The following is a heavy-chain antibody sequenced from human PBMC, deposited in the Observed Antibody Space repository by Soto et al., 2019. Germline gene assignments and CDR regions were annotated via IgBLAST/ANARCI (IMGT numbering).Heavy chain of an antibody. Sequence: SLRLSCAASGFSFNRYEMNWVRQAPGKGLEWISYISNTGSTIYYADSVKGRFTISRDNAKNSLFLQMNNLGAEDTAVYYCARLRPKNYYDTTGYYSDHWGQGTLVTVSS. CDR3: ARLRPKNYYDTTGYYSDH. CDR1: GFSFNRYE. CDR2: ISNTGSTI. D-gene: IGHD3-22*01. V-gene: IGHV3-48*03. J-gene: IGHJ5*02.